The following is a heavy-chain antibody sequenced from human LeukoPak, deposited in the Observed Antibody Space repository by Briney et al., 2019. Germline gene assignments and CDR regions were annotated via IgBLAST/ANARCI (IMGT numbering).Heavy chain of an antibody. D-gene: IGHD5-18*01. CDR3: AGHTAMVAPFDY. CDR2: IYYSGST. J-gene: IGHJ4*02. Sequence: PSETLSLTCTVSGGSISSSSYYWGWIRQPPGKGLEWIGSIYYSGSTYYNPSLKSRVTISVDTSKNQFSLKLSSVIAADTAVYYCAGHTAMVAPFDYWGQGTLVTVSS. CDR1: GGSISSSSYY. V-gene: IGHV4-39*01.